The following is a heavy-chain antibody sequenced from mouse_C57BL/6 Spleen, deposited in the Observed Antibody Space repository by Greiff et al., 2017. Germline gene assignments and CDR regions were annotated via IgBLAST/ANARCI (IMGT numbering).Heavy chain of an antibody. CDR2: INPNYGTT. Sequence: LVESGPELVKPGASVKISCKASGYSFTDYNMNWVKQSNGKSLEWIGVINPNYGTTSYHQKFKGKATLTVDQSYSTAYMQLNSLTSEDSAVYYCARSPSITSVVDWYFDVWGTGTTVTVSS. CDR1: GYSFTDYN. J-gene: IGHJ1*03. D-gene: IGHD1-1*01. V-gene: IGHV1-39*01. CDR3: ARSPSITSVVDWYFDV.